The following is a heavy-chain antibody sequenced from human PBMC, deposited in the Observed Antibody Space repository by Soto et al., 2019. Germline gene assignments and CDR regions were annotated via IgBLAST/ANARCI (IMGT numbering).Heavy chain of an antibody. CDR2: ISSSSSYI. J-gene: IGHJ6*03. Sequence: GGSLRLSCAASGFTFSSYSMNWVRQAPGKGLEWVSSISSSSSYIYYADSVKGRFTISRDNAKNSLYLQMNSLRAEDTAVYYCARGSESYYYYYMDVWGKGTTVTVSS. CDR3: ARGSESYYYYYMDV. D-gene: IGHD3-10*01. V-gene: IGHV3-21*01. CDR1: GFTFSSYS.